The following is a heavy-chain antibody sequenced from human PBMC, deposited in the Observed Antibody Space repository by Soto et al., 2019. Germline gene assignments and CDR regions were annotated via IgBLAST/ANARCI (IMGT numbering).Heavy chain of an antibody. CDR2: ITYTGVST. CDR1: EFSFDDYA. J-gene: IGHJ4*02. CDR3: AKASVWYPYFDS. V-gene: IGHV3-23*01. Sequence: EAQLLESGGDLVQPGGSLRLSCAASEFSFDDYAMSWVRQAPGKGLEWVSSITYTGVSTYYADSVKGRFTISRDNSKEPLHLQKNSLRAEDTAIYYCAKASVWYPYFDSWGQGTLVTVSS. D-gene: IGHD6-13*01.